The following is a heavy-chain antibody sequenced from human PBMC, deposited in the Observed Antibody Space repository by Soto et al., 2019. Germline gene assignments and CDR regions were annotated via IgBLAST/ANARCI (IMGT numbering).Heavy chain of an antibody. D-gene: IGHD6-13*01. CDR1: GGSISSYY. J-gene: IGHJ5*02. Sequence: SETLSLTCTVSGGSISSYYWSWIRQPPGKGLEWIGYIYYSGSTNYNPSLKSRVTISVDTSKNQFSLKLSSVTAADTAVYYCARVRGYSSSWYWFDPWGQGTLVTVSS. V-gene: IGHV4-59*01. CDR3: ARVRGYSSSWYWFDP. CDR2: IYYSGST.